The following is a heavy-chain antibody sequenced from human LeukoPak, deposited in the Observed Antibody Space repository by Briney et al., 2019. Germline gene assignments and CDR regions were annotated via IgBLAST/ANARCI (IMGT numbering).Heavy chain of an antibody. D-gene: IGHD6-13*01. Sequence: SETLSLTCTVSGGSISSSSYYWGWIPQPPGKGLEWIGSIYYSGSTYYNPSLKSRVTISVDTSKNQFSLKLSSVTAADTAVYYCARSRLYSSSWYYFDYWGQGTLVTVSS. J-gene: IGHJ4*02. CDR1: GGSISSSSYY. CDR3: ARSRLYSSSWYYFDY. V-gene: IGHV4-39*01. CDR2: IYYSGST.